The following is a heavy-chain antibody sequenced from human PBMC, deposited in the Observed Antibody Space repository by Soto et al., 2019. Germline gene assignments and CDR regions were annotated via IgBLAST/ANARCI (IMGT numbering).Heavy chain of an antibody. V-gene: IGHV1-3*01. CDR3: AIHGDSGNYFDY. D-gene: IGHD4-17*01. Sequence: ASVKVSCQASGYPFTSYAMHWVRQAPGQRLEWMGWINAGNGNTKYSQKFQGRVTMTRNTSISTAYMELSSLRSEDTAVYYCAIHGDSGNYFDYWGQGTLVTVSS. CDR2: INAGNGNT. J-gene: IGHJ4*02. CDR1: GYPFTSYA.